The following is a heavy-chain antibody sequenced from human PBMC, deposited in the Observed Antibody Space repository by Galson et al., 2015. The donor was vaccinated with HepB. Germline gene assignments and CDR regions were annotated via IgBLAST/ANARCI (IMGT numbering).Heavy chain of an antibody. CDR2: IYSDGRT. V-gene: IGHV3-53*01. J-gene: IGHJ4*02. CDR3: ARVRASSDYRDF. Sequence: SLRLSCAASGFTVSSNYMNWVRQAPGKGLEYVSVIYSDGRTYYPDSVKGRFTVFRDSSKNTLYLQMNNLRAEDTAVYYCARVRASSDYRDFRGQGTLVTVSS. CDR1: GFTVSSNY. D-gene: IGHD3-22*01.